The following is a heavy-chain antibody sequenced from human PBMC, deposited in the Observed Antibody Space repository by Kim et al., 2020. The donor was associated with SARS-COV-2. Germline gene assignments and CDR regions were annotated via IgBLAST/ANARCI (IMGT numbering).Heavy chain of an antibody. V-gene: IGHV3-7*01. CDR2: RQESIRIE. D-gene: IGHD2-2*01. J-gene: IGHJ4*02. CDR3: ARVIVMVPGASDHFDY. Sequence: GGSLRLACAAAGVTFDMYLMREVDKTAWKELELCSMRQESIRIEYYVDSVKGRFRISRDNAKNSLFMQMDRLRAEDTAIYYCARVIVMVPGASDHFDYWGQGALATVSS. CDR1: GVTFDMYL.